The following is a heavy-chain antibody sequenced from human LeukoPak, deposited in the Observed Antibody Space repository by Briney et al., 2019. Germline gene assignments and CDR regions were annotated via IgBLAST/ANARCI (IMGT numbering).Heavy chain of an antibody. CDR2: IYYSGST. V-gene: IGHV4-59*01. Sequence: SETLSLTCTVSGGFISTYYWSWIRQPPGKGLEWIGYIYYSGSTNYNPSLKSRVTISVDTSKNQFSLKLSSVTAADTAVYYCARVRGGSYQIDYWGQGTLVTVSS. D-gene: IGHD1-26*01. J-gene: IGHJ4*02. CDR1: GGFISTYY. CDR3: ARVRGGSYQIDY.